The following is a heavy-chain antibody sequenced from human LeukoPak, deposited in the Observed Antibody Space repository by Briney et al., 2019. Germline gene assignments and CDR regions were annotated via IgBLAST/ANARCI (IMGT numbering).Heavy chain of an antibody. CDR1: GGSISSGGYS. D-gene: IGHD2-2*01. V-gene: IGHV4-30-2*01. CDR3: ARLLRCSSTSCYLSDP. J-gene: IGHJ5*02. Sequence: PSQTLSLTCAVSGGSISSGGYSWSWIRQPPGKGLEWIGYIYHSGSTYYNPSLKSRVTISVDRSKNQFSLKLSSVTAADTAVYYCARLLRCSSTSCYLSDPWGQGTLVTVSS. CDR2: IYHSGST.